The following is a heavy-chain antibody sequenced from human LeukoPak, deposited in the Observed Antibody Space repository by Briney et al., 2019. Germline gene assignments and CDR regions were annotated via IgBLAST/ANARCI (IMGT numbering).Heavy chain of an antibody. J-gene: IGHJ6*02. CDR3: TRGPIQLWLYYGMDV. D-gene: IGHD5-18*01. CDR1: GFTFSSYA. V-gene: IGHV3-23*01. CDR2: ISGSGGST. Sequence: PGASLRLSCAASGFTFSSYAMSWVRQAPGKGLEWVSAISGSGGSTYYADSVKGRFTISRDNSKNTLYLKMNSLRAEDTAVYYCTRGPIQLWLYYGMDVWGQGTTVIVSS.